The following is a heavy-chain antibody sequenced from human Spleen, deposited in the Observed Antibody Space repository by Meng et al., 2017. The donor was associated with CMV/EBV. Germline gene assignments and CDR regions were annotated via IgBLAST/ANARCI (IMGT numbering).Heavy chain of an antibody. Sequence: GESLKISCAASGFTFRSYAMSWVRQAPGKGLEWVSAITSGGSTYYADSVKGRFTISRDNSKNTLYLQMNSLRAEDTAVYYCAKGRVILPAAGYYFDYWGQGTLVTVSS. D-gene: IGHD2-2*01. CDR1: GFTFRSYA. J-gene: IGHJ4*02. CDR3: AKGRVILPAAGYYFDY. V-gene: IGHV3-23*01. CDR2: ITSGGST.